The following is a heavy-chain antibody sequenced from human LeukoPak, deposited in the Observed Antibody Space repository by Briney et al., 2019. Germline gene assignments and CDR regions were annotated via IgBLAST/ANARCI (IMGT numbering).Heavy chain of an antibody. V-gene: IGHV3-19*01. CDR3: VRNLAYSSSWYRMNYFDY. CDR1: GFTFSNSD. D-gene: IGHD6-13*01. J-gene: IGHJ4*02. CDR2: VSWNGSRA. Sequence: GGSLRLSCAASGFTFSNSDMNWVRQAPGKGLEWVSGVSWNGSRAHYADSVKGRFIISRDNSRNFLYQQMNSLRPEDMAVYYCVRNLAYSSSWYRMNYFDYWGQGTLVTVSS.